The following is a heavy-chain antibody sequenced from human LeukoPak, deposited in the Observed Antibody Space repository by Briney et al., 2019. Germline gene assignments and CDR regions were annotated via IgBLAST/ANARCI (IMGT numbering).Heavy chain of an antibody. CDR2: IIPIFGTA. D-gene: IGHD5-18*01. Sequence: GSSVKVSCKASGGTFSSYAISWVRQAPGQGLEWMGGIIPIFGTANYAQKFQGRVTITADESTSTAYMELSSLRSEDTAVYYCARERGSYGYYYYGMDVWGKGTTVTVSS. V-gene: IGHV1-69*01. J-gene: IGHJ6*04. CDR3: ARERGSYGYYYYGMDV. CDR1: GGTFSSYA.